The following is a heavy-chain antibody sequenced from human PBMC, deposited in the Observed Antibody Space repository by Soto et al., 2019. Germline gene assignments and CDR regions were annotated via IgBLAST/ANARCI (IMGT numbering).Heavy chain of an antibody. CDR2: IYYSGST. Sequence: LALTCTVSGGSISSYYWSWIRQPPGKGLEWIGYIYYSGSTNYNPSLKSRVTISVDTSKNQFSLKLSSVTAADTAVHYCARRLYGSGSYYIDYWGQGTLVTVSS. CDR3: ARRLYGSGSYYIDY. D-gene: IGHD3-10*01. J-gene: IGHJ4*02. CDR1: GGSISSYY. V-gene: IGHV4-59*01.